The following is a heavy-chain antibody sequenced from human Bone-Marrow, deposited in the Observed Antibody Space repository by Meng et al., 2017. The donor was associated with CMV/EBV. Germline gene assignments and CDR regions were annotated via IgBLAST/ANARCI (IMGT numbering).Heavy chain of an antibody. Sequence: SVKVSCKASGGTFSSYTISWVRQAPGQGLEWMGRIIPILGIANYAQKFQGRVTMTADKSTSTAYMELSSLRSEDTAVYYCARIPYSGHRLYDYGLDVWGQGTTVTVSS. V-gene: IGHV1-69*02. CDR1: GGTFSSYT. CDR2: IIPILGIA. D-gene: IGHD6-13*01. J-gene: IGHJ6*02. CDR3: ARIPYSGHRLYDYGLDV.